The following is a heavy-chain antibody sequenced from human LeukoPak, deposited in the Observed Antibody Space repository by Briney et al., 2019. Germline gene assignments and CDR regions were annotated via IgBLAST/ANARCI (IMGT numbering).Heavy chain of an antibody. CDR1: GGSFSGYY. CDR2: IYHSGST. V-gene: IGHV4-34*01. J-gene: IGHJ4*02. CDR3: VRGYPLFDY. Sequence: SESLSLTCAVYGGSFSGYYWSWIRQPPGKGLEWIGAIYHSGSTNYTPSLKGRVTISVDKSKDQFSLKLSSVTGEDTAISFCVRGYPLFDYWGQGTLVTVSS.